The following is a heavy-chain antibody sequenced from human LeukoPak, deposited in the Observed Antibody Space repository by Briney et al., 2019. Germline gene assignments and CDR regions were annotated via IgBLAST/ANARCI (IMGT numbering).Heavy chain of an antibody. CDR1: GFTFSSYW. CDR3: ARAQYIPPFDP. D-gene: IGHD6-6*01. Sequence: GGSLRLSCAASGFTFSSYWMHWVGQAPGKGLVWVTRINSDGSSTSYADSVKGRFTISRDNAKNTLYLQMNSLRAEDTAVYYCARAQYIPPFDPWGQGTLVTVSS. J-gene: IGHJ5*02. CDR2: INSDGSST. V-gene: IGHV3-74*01.